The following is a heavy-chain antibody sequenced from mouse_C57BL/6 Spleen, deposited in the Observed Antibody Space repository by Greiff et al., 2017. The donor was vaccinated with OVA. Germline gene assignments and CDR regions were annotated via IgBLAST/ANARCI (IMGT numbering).Heavy chain of an antibody. CDR3: ARITTPCYCDY. V-gene: IGHV1-81*01. D-gene: IGHD1-3*01. CDR1: GYTFTSYG. CDR2: IYPRSGNT. Sequence: VQLQQSGAELARPGASVKLSCKASGYTFTSYGISWVKQRTGQGLEWIGEIYPRSGNTYYNEKFKGKATLTADKSSSTAYMELRSLTSEDSAVDYCARITTPCYCDYWGQGTTLTVSS. J-gene: IGHJ2*01.